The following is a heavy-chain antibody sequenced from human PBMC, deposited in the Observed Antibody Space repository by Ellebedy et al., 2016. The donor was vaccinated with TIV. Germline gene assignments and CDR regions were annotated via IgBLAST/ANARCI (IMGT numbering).Heavy chain of an antibody. Sequence: GGSLRLXXKGSGYSFTSYWIGWVRQMPGKGLEWMGIIYPGDSDTRYSPSFQGQVTISADKSISTAYLQWSSLKASDTAMYYCARLRYSSSWDFDYWGQGTLVTVSS. V-gene: IGHV5-51*01. CDR3: ARLRYSSSWDFDY. CDR1: GYSFTSYW. D-gene: IGHD6-13*01. J-gene: IGHJ4*02. CDR2: IYPGDSDT.